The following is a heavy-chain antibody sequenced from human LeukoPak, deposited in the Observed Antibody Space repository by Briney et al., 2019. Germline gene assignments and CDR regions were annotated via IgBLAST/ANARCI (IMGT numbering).Heavy chain of an antibody. Sequence: ASETLSLTCAVYGGSFSGYYCSWIRQPPGKGLEWIGEINHSGSTNYNPSLKSRVTISVDTSKNQFSLKLSSVTAADTAVYYCARGLHSSSSGPDDAFDIWGQGTMVTVSS. V-gene: IGHV4-34*01. CDR2: INHSGST. CDR3: ARGLHSSSSGPDDAFDI. J-gene: IGHJ3*02. CDR1: GGSFSGYY. D-gene: IGHD6-6*01.